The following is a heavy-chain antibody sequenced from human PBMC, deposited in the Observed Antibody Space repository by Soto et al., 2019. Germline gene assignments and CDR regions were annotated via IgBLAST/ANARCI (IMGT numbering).Heavy chain of an antibody. CDR2: IYTSGST. D-gene: IGHD3-10*01. CDR3: ARDNGSGSYYNPNWLDP. V-gene: IGHV4-61*01. CDR1: GGSVSSGRYY. J-gene: IGHJ5*02. Sequence: PSETLSLTCTVSGGSVSSGRYYWSWIRQPPGKGLEWIGRIYTSGSTNYNPSLKSRVTMSVDTSKNQFSLKLSSVTAADTAVYYCARDNGSGSYYNPNWLDPWCQGTMVTVSS.